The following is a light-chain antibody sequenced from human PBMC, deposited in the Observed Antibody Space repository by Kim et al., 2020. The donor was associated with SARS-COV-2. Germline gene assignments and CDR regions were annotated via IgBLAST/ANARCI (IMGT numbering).Light chain of an antibody. V-gene: IGKV3-15*01. CDR3: QQYNNWPPWT. CDR1: QSVSTK. J-gene: IGKJ1*01. Sequence: SPGERATLSGWASQSVSTKLAWYQQKPGQAPRLLIYGASTRATGIPARFSGSGSGTEFTLTISSLQSEDFAVYYCQQYNNWPPWTFGQGTKVDIK. CDR2: GAS.